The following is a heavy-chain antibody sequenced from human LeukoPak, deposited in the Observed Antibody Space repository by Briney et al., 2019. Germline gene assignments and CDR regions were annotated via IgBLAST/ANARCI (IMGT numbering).Heavy chain of an antibody. J-gene: IGHJ3*02. Sequence: GGSLRLSCAASGFTFSSYWMSWVRQAPGKGLEWVANIKQDGSEKYYVDSVKGRFTISRDNAKNSLYLQMNSLRAEDTAVHYCARSPRYNWNDVSAFDIWGQGTMVTVSS. D-gene: IGHD1-1*01. CDR3: ARSPRYNWNDVSAFDI. CDR1: GFTFSSYW. V-gene: IGHV3-7*01. CDR2: IKQDGSEK.